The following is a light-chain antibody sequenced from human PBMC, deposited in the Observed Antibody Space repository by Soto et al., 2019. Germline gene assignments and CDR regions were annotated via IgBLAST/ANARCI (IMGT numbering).Light chain of an antibody. CDR3: HQYKSWPRGT. CDR2: GAS. J-gene: IGKJ3*01. Sequence: EIMMTQSPGTLSVSPGEGATLSCTASQSVNLNLAWYQQKPGQPPRLHLYGASTSATGIAVRFRGSGSGTEITHTISSLHSEDSEVYYCHQYKSWPRGTFGPGTKVEIK. V-gene: IGKV3-15*01. CDR1: QSVNLN.